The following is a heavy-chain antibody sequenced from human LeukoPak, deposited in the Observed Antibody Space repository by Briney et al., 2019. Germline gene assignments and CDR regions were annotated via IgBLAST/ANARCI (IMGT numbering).Heavy chain of an antibody. CDR1: GFTFSSSG. D-gene: IGHD6-19*01. CDR3: ARSGSGWTHAY. V-gene: IGHV3-30*02. CDR2: IRYDGTSK. Sequence: GGSLRLSCAASGFTFSSSGMHWVRQAPGKGLEWVAFIRYDGTSKYYADSVKGRFTISRDNSKNTVYLQMNSLRAEDTAVYYCARSGSGWTHAYWGQGTLVTVSS. J-gene: IGHJ4*02.